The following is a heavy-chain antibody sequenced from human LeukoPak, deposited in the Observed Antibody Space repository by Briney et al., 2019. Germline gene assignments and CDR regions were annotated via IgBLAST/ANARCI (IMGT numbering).Heavy chain of an antibody. J-gene: IGHJ3*02. V-gene: IGHV3-23*01. Sequence: PGGSLRLSCAASGFTFSSYAMSCVRQAPGKGLEWVSAISGSGGITYYADSVKGRFTISRDNSKNTLYLQMSSLRAEDTAVYYCAKAKTMTHDAFDIWGQGTMVTVSS. CDR3: AKAKTMTHDAFDI. CDR1: GFTFSSYA. D-gene: IGHD3-22*01. CDR2: ISGSGGIT.